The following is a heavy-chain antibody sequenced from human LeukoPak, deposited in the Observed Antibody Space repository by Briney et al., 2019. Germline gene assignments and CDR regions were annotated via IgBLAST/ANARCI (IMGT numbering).Heavy chain of an antibody. CDR2: INPSGGST. CDR3: ARDLAYYYDSSGYAPFDY. CDR1: GYTFTSYY. V-gene: IGHV1-46*01. Sequence: ASVKVSCKASGYTFTSYYMHWVRQAPGQGLEWMGIINPSGGSTGYAQKFQGRVTMTRDTSTSTVYMELSSLRSEDTAVYYCARDLAYYYDSSGYAPFDYWGQGTLVTVSS. J-gene: IGHJ4*02. D-gene: IGHD3-22*01.